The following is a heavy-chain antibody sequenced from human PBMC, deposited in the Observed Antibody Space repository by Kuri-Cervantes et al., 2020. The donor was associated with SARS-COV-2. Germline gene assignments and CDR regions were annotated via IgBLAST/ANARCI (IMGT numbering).Heavy chain of an antibody. J-gene: IGHJ4*02. CDR1: GYTFTSYG. V-gene: IGHV1-18*01. CDR3: ARDYCSGGSCRDFDY. Sequence: ASVKVSCKASGYTFTSYGISWVRQAPGQGLEWMGWISAYNGNTNYAQKLQGRVTMTTDTSTSTAYMEPRSLRSDDTAVYYCARDYCSGGSCRDFDYWGQGTLVTVSS. CDR2: ISAYNGNT. D-gene: IGHD2-15*01.